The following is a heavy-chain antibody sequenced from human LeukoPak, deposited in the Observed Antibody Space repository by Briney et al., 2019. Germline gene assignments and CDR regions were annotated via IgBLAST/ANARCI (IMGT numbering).Heavy chain of an antibody. CDR2: IYYSGST. D-gene: IGHD2-15*01. Sequence: PSETLSLTYTVSGGSISSYYWSWIRQPPGKGLEWIGYIYYSGSTNYNPSLKSRVTISVDTSKNQFSLKLSSVTAADTAVYYCARDSSLLPGDEVEAFDIWGQGTMVTVSS. CDR1: GGSISSYY. J-gene: IGHJ3*02. CDR3: ARDSSLLPGDEVEAFDI. V-gene: IGHV4-59*01.